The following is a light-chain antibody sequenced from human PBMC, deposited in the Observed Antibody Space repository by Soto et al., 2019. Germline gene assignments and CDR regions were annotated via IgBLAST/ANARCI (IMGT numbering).Light chain of an antibody. Sequence: QSVLPQPASVSGSPGQSITISCTGTSSDVGGYNYVSWYQQHPGKAPKLMIYDASNRPSGVSNRFSGSKSGNTASLTISGLQAEDEADYYCSSYTSSSTPWVFGTGTKVTVL. CDR1: SSDVGGYNY. J-gene: IGLJ1*01. CDR3: SSYTSSSTPWV. V-gene: IGLV2-14*01. CDR2: DAS.